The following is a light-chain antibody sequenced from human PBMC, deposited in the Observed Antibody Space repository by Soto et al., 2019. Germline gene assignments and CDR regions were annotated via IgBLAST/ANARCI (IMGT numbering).Light chain of an antibody. CDR2: AAS. V-gene: IGKV1-6*01. Sequence: SQSTQSPSTLSASVGDRVTITCRASQGIRNDLGWYQQKPGKAPKLLIYAASSLQGGVPSRFIGSGSRTDFTLTISSLQPEDFATYYCLQDYNYPWTFGQGTKVDIK. J-gene: IGKJ1*01. CDR3: LQDYNYPWT. CDR1: QGIRND.